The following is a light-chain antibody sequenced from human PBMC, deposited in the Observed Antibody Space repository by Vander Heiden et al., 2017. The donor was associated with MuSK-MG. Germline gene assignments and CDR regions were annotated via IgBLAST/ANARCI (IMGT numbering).Light chain of an antibody. Sequence: QSALTQPAAVSASAGQSITISCTGTSSDVGRYNLLSWYQQHAGKAPKLMFYEGSKRPSGVSNRFSGSKSGNTASLTISGLQAEDEADYYCCSYAGSSTYVFGTGTKVTVL. CDR1: SSDVGRYNL. J-gene: IGLJ1*01. CDR3: CSYAGSSTYV. V-gene: IGLV2-23*01. CDR2: EGS.